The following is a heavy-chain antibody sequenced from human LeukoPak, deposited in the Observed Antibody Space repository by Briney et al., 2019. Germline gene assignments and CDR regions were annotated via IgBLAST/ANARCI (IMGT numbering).Heavy chain of an antibody. CDR1: GGSISSFY. CDR2: NSDMGNS. Sequence: SETLSLTFTVSGGSISSFYWTWIRQAPGKGLEWIGYNSDMGNSNYSPSLKSRVTISVDTSKNQFSLKVTSVTAADTAVYYCARENHYRSGSPFDYWGQGILVTVSS. CDR3: ARENHYRSGSPFDY. V-gene: IGHV4-59*01. D-gene: IGHD3-10*01. J-gene: IGHJ4*02.